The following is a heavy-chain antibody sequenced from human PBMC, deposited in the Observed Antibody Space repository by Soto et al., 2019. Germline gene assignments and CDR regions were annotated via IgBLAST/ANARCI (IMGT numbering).Heavy chain of an antibody. CDR3: ARRGGIAEPGVRDAFDI. Sequence: QVQLVQSGAEVKKPGSSVKVSCKASGGTFSSYAISWVRQAPGQGLEWMGGIIPIFGTANYAQKFQGRVTITADESTRTAYMELSSLRSEDTAVYYCARRGGIAEPGVRDAFDIWGQGTMVTVSS. D-gene: IGHD6-13*01. CDR1: GGTFSSYA. V-gene: IGHV1-69*01. CDR2: IIPIFGTA. J-gene: IGHJ3*02.